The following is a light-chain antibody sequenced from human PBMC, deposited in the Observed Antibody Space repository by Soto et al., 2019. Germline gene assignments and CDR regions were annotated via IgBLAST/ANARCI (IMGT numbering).Light chain of an antibody. Sequence: QSVLTQPASVSGSPGQSITISCTGASSDVGTYNLVSWYQQHPGKAPKLIIYEGSKRPSGVSNRFSDSKSGDTASLSISGLQADDEADYYCCSFARGTTYVFGTGTKVTVL. CDR3: CSFARGTTYV. CDR1: SSDVGTYNL. CDR2: EGS. J-gene: IGLJ1*01. V-gene: IGLV2-23*01.